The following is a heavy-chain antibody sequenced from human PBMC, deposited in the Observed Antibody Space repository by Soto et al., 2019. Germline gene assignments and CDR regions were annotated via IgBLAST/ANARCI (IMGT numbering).Heavy chain of an antibody. Sequence: PSETLSLTCTVSGGSISSYYWSWIRQPPGKGLEWIGYIYYSGSTNYNPSLKSRVTISVDTSKNQFSLKLSSVTAADTAVYYCAREGYYGSGRVSYYYYYMDVWGKGTTVTVSS. CDR2: IYYSGST. CDR3: AREGYYGSGRVSYYYYYMDV. D-gene: IGHD3-10*01. V-gene: IGHV4-59*01. CDR1: GGSISSYY. J-gene: IGHJ6*03.